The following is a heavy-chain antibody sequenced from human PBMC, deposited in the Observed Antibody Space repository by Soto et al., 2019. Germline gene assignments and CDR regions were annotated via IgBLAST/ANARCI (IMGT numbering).Heavy chain of an antibody. Sequence: EVQLVESGGGLVQPGGSLRLSCAASGFTFSNYWMYWVRQALGKGLEWVSRINSDGSVSSHADSVKGRLTISRDNVKNTLYLHMDSLRAEDTAVYYCARGDCVGGTCYSLAGSFYYYMDVWGKGTTVTVFS. J-gene: IGHJ6*03. CDR1: GFTFSNYW. D-gene: IGHD2-15*01. V-gene: IGHV3-74*02. CDR2: INSDGSVS. CDR3: ARGDCVGGTCYSLAGSFYYYMDV.